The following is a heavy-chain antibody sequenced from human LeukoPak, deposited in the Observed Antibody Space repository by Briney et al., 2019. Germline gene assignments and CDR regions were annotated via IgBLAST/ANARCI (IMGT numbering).Heavy chain of an antibody. CDR3: ARGLVVVAATPYYYYYMDV. D-gene: IGHD2-15*01. CDR1: GGSITSYY. J-gene: IGHJ6*03. CDR2: IYYSGST. V-gene: IGHV4-59*01. Sequence: PSETLSLTCTVSGGSITSYYWSWIRQPPGKGLEWIGYIYYSGSTNYNPSLKSRVTISVDTSKNQFSLKLSSVTAADTAVYYCARGLVVVAATPYYYYYMDVWGKGTTVTVSS.